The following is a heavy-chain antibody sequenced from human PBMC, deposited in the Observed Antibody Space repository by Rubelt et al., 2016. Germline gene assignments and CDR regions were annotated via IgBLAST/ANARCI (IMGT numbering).Heavy chain of an antibody. Sequence: GGSLRLSCVASGFTFSDHCMSWVRQAPGKGLEWVANINQDGSEKKYVDSVKGRFTISRDNAKNSLYLQMNSLRAEDTAVYYCASPTGGDGPVWGQGTTVTVSS. D-gene: IGHD3-16*01. V-gene: IGHV3-7*03. CDR1: GFTFSDHC. J-gene: IGHJ6*02. CDR3: ASPTGGDGPV. CDR2: INQDGSEK.